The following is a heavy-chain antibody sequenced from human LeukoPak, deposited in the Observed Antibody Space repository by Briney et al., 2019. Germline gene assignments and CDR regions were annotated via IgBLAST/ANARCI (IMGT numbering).Heavy chain of an antibody. CDR1: GFTFSSYG. J-gene: IGHJ3*02. Sequence: RLVESGGGVVQPGRSLRLSCAASGFTFSSYGMHWVRQAPGKGLEWVAVISYDGSNKYYADSVKGRFTISRDNSKNTLYLQMNSLRAEDTAVYYRAKDTDSSGLGAFDIWGQGTMVTVSS. CDR3: AKDTDSSGLGAFDI. CDR2: ISYDGSNK. D-gene: IGHD3-22*01. V-gene: IGHV3-30*18.